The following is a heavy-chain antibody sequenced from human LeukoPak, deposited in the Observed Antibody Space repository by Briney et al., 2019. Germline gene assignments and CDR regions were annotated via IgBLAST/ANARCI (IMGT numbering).Heavy chain of an antibody. CDR2: IYYSGST. J-gene: IGHJ2*01. D-gene: IGHD3-3*01. Sequence: PSETLSLTCTVSGGSISSSSYYWGWLRQPPGKGLEWIGSIYYSGSTYYNPSLKSRVTISVDTSKNQFSLKLSSVTAADTAVYYCARRPSKRDFWSVGYWYFDLWGRGTLVTVSS. CDR3: ARRPSKRDFWSVGYWYFDL. V-gene: IGHV4-39*01. CDR1: GGSISSSSYY.